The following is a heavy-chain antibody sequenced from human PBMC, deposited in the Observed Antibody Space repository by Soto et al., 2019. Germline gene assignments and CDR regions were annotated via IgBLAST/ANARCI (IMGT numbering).Heavy chain of an antibody. CDR1: GFTFSSYG. V-gene: IGHV3-30*18. CDR2: ISYDGSNK. CDR3: ANGPKEDEYGDSRLVSYYMDA. D-gene: IGHD4-17*01. Sequence: QVQLVESGGGVVQPGRSLRLSCAASGFTFSSYGMHWVRQAPGKGLEWVAVISYDGSNKYYADSVKGRFTISRENPKNTLYLQMNSLRAEDTAVYYCANGPKEDEYGDSRLVSYYMDAWGKGTTVTVSS. J-gene: IGHJ6*03.